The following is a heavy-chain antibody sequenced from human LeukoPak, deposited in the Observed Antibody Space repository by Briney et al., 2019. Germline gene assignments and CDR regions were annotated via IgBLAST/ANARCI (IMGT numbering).Heavy chain of an antibody. CDR2: IYPGYSDT. V-gene: IGHV5-51*01. CDR3: ARHINTYYYDSSGNGRAFDI. D-gene: IGHD3-22*01. J-gene: IGHJ3*02. CDR1: GYSFTSYW. Sequence: GESLKISCKGSGYSFTSYWIGWVRQMPGKGLEWMGIIYPGYSDTRYSPSFQGQVTISADKSISTAYLQWSSLKGSDTAMYYCARHINTYYYDSSGNGRAFDIWGQGTMVTVSS.